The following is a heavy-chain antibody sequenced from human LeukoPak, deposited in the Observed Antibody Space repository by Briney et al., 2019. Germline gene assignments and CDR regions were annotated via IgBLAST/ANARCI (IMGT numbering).Heavy chain of an antibody. CDR3: ARDLGSGYSPYGMDV. V-gene: IGHV3-30*03. D-gene: IGHD3-22*01. Sequence: PGRSLRLSCAASGFTFSSYGMHWVRQAPGKGLEWVAVISYDGSNKYYVDSVKGRFTISRDNSKNTLYLQMNSLRAEDTAVYYCARDLGSGYSPYGMDVWGQGTTVTVSS. CDR1: GFTFSSYG. J-gene: IGHJ6*02. CDR2: ISYDGSNK.